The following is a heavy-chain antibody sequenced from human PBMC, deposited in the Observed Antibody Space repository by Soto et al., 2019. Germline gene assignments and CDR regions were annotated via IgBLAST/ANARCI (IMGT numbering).Heavy chain of an antibody. CDR2: IIPIFGTA. Sequence: SLKVSCKASGGTFSSYSISWVRQAPGQGLEWMGGIIPIFGTANYAQKFQGRVTITADEPTSTAYMELSSLRSEDTAVYYCATQPYYYDSSGYTNYWGQGTLVTVSS. D-gene: IGHD3-22*01. V-gene: IGHV1-69*13. CDR1: GGTFSSYS. CDR3: ATQPYYYDSSGYTNY. J-gene: IGHJ4*02.